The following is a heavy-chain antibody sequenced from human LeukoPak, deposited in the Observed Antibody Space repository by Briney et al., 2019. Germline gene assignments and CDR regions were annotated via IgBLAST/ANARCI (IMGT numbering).Heavy chain of an antibody. CDR1: GFTFSSYW. CDR2: IKQDGSEK. V-gene: IGHV3-7*03. D-gene: IGHD5-12*01. Sequence: GGSLRLSCAASGFTFSSYWMSWVRQAPGKGLEWVANIKQDGSEKYYVDSVKGRFTISRDNSKNTLYLQMNSLRAEDTAVYYCAKGYSGYDFDYWGQGTLVTVSS. J-gene: IGHJ4*02. CDR3: AKGYSGYDFDY.